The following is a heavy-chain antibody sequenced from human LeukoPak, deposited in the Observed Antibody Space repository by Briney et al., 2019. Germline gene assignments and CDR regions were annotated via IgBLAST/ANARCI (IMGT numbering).Heavy chain of an antibody. Sequence: SQTLSLTCTVSGGSISSGSYYWSWIRQPAGKGLEWIGRIYTSGSTNYNPSLKSRVTISVDTSKNQFSLQLSSVTAADTAVYYCARDRIDDDYYYYYMDVWGKGTTVTVSS. J-gene: IGHJ6*03. CDR3: ARDRIDDDYYYYYMDV. CDR2: IYTSGST. V-gene: IGHV4-61*02. D-gene: IGHD1-1*01. CDR1: GGSISSGSYY.